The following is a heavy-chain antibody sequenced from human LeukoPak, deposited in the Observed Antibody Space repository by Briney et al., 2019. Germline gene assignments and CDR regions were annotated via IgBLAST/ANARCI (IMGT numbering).Heavy chain of an antibody. V-gene: IGHV1-69*05. D-gene: IGHD1-1*01. J-gene: IGHJ4*02. CDR3: ARGNGAPIASFDY. CDR2: IIPIFGTA. CDR1: GGTFTSYA. Sequence: SVKVSCKASGGTFTSYAISWVRQAPGQGLEWMGGIIPIFGTANYAQKVQGRVTITTDESTSTAYMELSSLRSEDTAVYYCARGNGAPIASFDYWGQGTLVTVSS.